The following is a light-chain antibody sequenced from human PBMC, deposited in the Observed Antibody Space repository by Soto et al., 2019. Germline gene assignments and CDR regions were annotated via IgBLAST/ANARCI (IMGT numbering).Light chain of an antibody. CDR3: QQFGDSLWT. J-gene: IGKJ1*01. Sequence: ENVLTQSPDTLSLYPGEGATLSCRASQSVTKGYLAGYQQNPGQAPKLLIYGTSSRATGVPDRFSASGSATDFTLTISRLEPEDFAVYYCQQFGDSLWTFGQGTRVEVK. CDR2: GTS. CDR1: QSVTKGY. V-gene: IGKV3-20*01.